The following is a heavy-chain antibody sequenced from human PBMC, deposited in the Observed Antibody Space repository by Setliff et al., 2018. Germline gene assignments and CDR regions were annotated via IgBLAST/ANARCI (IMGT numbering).Heavy chain of an antibody. J-gene: IGHJ6*03. CDR2: IYYSGNT. CDR1: GGSISSSSYY. Sequence: SETLSLTCTVSGGSISSSSYYWGWIRQPPGKGLEWIGSIYYSGNTYYNASLKGRVTISGDTPKNQFSLKLSSVTAADTAVYFCATGDFYYYMVVWGKGTTVTSP. V-gene: IGHV4-39*07. CDR3: ATGDFYYYMVV.